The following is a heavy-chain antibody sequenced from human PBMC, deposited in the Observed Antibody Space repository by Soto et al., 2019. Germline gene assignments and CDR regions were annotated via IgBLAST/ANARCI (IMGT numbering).Heavy chain of an antibody. CDR3: VRDAPAQQSIFVR. Sequence: ASVKVSCKASEYSFGDYYLHWLRQAPGQGLEWMGWINLNDGGTNYARKFQGRVTMTSDKSITTVYMELSSLRSDDTAVYYYVRDAPAQQSIFVRWGQGTLVTVSA. J-gene: IGHJ4*02. V-gene: IGHV1-2*02. CDR1: EYSFGDYY. CDR2: INLNDGGT. D-gene: IGHD3-3*01.